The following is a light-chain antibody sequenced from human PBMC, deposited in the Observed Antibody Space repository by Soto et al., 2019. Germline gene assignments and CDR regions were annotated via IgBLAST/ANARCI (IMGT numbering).Light chain of an antibody. CDR1: QTISSW. CDR2: KAS. Sequence: IQMTQSASTLSGSVGDRVTIPCRASQTISSWLAWYQQKPGKAPKLLIYKASTLKSGVPSRFSGSGSGTEFTLTISTLQPDDFATYYCQQYNTYPWTFGQGTKVDI. CDR3: QQYNTYPWT. J-gene: IGKJ1*01. V-gene: IGKV1-5*03.